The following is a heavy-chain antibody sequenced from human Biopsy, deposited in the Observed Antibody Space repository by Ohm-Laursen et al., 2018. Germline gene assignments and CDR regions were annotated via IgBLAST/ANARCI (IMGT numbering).Heavy chain of an antibody. D-gene: IGHD3-10*01. CDR3: ATELLPPGVGGPWLDS. CDR2: ISASSSYI. J-gene: IGHJ5*01. Sequence: LSLTCASSGVTLSGYGMNWVRQAPGKGLEWVSSISASSSYIYYADSVKGRFTVSRDNTKNTLYLQMNSLRAADTAIYFCATELLPPGVGGPWLDSWGQGTPVTVSS. CDR1: GVTLSGYG. V-gene: IGHV3-21*06.